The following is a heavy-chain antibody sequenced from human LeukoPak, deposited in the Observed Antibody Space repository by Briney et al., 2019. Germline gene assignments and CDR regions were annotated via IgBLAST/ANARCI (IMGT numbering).Heavy chain of an antibody. CDR1: GGSISSYY. CDR2: IYYSGST. J-gene: IGHJ4*02. D-gene: IGHD2-21*01. CDR3: ARDVLGGDYFDY. V-gene: IGHV4-59*01. Sequence: SETLSLTCTVSGGSISSYYWSWIRQPPGKGLEWIAYIYYSGSTNYNPSLKSRVTISVDTSKNQFSLKLSSVTAADTAVYYCARDVLGGDYFDYWGQGTLVTVSS.